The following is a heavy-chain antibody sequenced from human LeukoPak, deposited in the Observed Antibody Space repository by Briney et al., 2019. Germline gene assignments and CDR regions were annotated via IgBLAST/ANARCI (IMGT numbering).Heavy chain of an antibody. D-gene: IGHD4-11*01. CDR3: ARDGHWEVTRGHYFDY. V-gene: IGHV3-30*02. CDR1: GFTFSSYG. CDR2: IRYDGSNK. J-gene: IGHJ4*02. Sequence: GGSLRLSCAASGFTFSSYGMHWVRQAPGKGLEWVAFIRYDGSNKYYADSVKGRFTISRDNSKNTLYLQMNSLRAEDTAVYYCARDGHWEVTRGHYFDYWGQGTLVTVSS.